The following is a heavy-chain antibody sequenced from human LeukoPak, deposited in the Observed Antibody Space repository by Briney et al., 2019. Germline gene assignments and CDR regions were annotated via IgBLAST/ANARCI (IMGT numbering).Heavy chain of an antibody. CDR2: IKPNGGAT. Sequence: ASVKVSCKASGYTFIDYHVHWVRQAPGQGPQWMGLIKPNGGATIYAQMFRGRVTMTRDTSISTAYMELSRLTSDDTAVYYCARRAPYGLVDYWGQGTLVTVSS. J-gene: IGHJ4*02. CDR3: ARRAPYGLVDY. D-gene: IGHD6-6*01. CDR1: GYTFIDYH. V-gene: IGHV1-2*02.